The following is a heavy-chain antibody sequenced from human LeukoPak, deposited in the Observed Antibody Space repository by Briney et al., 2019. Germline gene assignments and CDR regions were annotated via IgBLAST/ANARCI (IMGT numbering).Heavy chain of an antibody. CDR3: AQTPGSWYYDSSGSGY. D-gene: IGHD3-22*01. CDR1: GFTFSSYS. CDR2: ISSSSSYI. V-gene: IGHV3-21*01. J-gene: IGHJ4*02. Sequence: GGSLRLSCAASGFTFSSYSMNWVRQAPGKGLEWVSSISSSSSYIYYADSVKGRFTIPRDNAKNSLYLQMNSLRAEDTAVYYCAQTPGSWYYDSSGSGYWGQGTLVTVSS.